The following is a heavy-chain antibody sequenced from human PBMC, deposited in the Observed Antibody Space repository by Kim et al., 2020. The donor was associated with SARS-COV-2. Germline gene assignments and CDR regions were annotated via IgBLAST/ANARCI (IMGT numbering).Heavy chain of an antibody. J-gene: IGHJ6*02. D-gene: IGHD6-13*01. CDR1: GYTFTSYG. CDR3: ARVPPAAGINQLYYYYYGMDV. CDR2: ISAYNGNT. V-gene: IGHV1-18*01. Sequence: ASVKVSCKASGYTFTSYGISWVRQAPGQGLEWMGWISAYNGNTNYAQKLQGRVTMTTDTSTSTAYMELRSLRSDDTAVYYCARVPPAAGINQLYYYYYGMDVWGQGTTVTVSS.